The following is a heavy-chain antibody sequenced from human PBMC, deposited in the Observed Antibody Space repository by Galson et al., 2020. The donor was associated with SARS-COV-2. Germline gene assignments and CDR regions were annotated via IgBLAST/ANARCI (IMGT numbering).Heavy chain of an antibody. CDR2: IYYSGST. V-gene: IGHV4-59*01. CDR3: AREGAWLKDAFDI. J-gene: IGHJ3*02. CDR1: GGSISSYY. Sequence: ASETLSLTCTVSGGSISSYYWSWIRQPPGKGLEWIGYIYYSGSTNYNPSLKSRVTISVDTSKNQFSLKLSSVTAADTAVYYCAREGAWLKDAFDIWGQGTMVTVSS. D-gene: IGHD3-16*01.